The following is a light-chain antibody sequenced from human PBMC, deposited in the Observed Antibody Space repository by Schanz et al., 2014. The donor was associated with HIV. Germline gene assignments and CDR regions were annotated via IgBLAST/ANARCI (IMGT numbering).Light chain of an antibody. Sequence: QSALTQPPSASGSPGQSVTISCTGTSSDVGGYDYVSWYQQHPGKAPKLMIYEVTKRPSGVPDRISGSKSGNTASLTVSGLQAEDEADYYCSSYAATSNVLFGGGTKLTVL. CDR3: SSYAATSNVL. CDR1: SSDVGGYDY. CDR2: EVT. J-gene: IGLJ3*02. V-gene: IGLV2-8*01.